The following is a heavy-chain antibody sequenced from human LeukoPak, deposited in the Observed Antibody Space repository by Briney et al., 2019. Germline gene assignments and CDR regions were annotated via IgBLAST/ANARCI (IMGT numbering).Heavy chain of an antibody. Sequence: GGSLRLSCAASGFTFSSYAMNCVRQAPGKWLEWVSYIQSSGSPMYYADSVNGRFTISRDNAKNSLYLQINSLRAEDTAVYYCARDGTRDYYYGMDVWGQGTTVTVSS. CDR1: GFTFSSYA. CDR3: ARDGTRDYYYGMDV. V-gene: IGHV3-48*01. J-gene: IGHJ6*02. D-gene: IGHD5-24*01. CDR2: IQSSGSPM.